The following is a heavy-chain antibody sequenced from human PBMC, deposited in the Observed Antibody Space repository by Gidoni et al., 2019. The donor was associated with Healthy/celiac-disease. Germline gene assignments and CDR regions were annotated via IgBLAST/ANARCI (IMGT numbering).Heavy chain of an antibody. J-gene: IGHJ4*02. D-gene: IGHD3-10*02. CDR3: ARQCSEAALCGGKTYFDY. V-gene: IGHV4-4*07. CDR2: IYTSGST. Sequence: EWIGRIYTSGSTNYNPSLKSRVTMSVDTSKNQFSLKLSSVTAADTAVYYCARQCSEAALCGGKTYFDYWGQGTLVTVSS.